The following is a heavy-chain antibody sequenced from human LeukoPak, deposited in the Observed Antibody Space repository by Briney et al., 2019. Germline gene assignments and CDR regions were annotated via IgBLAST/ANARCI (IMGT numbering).Heavy chain of an antibody. J-gene: IGHJ4*02. Sequence: QPGGSLRLSCAASGFTFSTYAMSWVRQAPGKGLEWVSGISGSGGSTYYADSVKGRFTISRDNSKNTLYLQMNSLRAEDTAVYYCARSDPMEDYFDYWGQGTLVTVSS. D-gene: IGHD3-3*01. CDR1: GFTFSTYA. V-gene: IGHV3-23*01. CDR2: ISGSGGST. CDR3: ARSDPMEDYFDY.